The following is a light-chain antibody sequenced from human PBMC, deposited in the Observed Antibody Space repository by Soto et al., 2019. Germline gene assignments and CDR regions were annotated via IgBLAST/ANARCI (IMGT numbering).Light chain of an antibody. CDR3: MQGTHWAGT. V-gene: IGKV2-30*01. Sequence: VVLTQSPLSLPVTLGQPASMSCRSSQSLVSSDGNTYLHWFQQRPGQSPRRLIYRVSNRDSGVPDRFSGSGSGTDFTLKISRVEAEDVGVYYCMQGTHWAGTFGQGTKVEIK. CDR2: RVS. CDR1: QSLVSSDGNTY. J-gene: IGKJ1*01.